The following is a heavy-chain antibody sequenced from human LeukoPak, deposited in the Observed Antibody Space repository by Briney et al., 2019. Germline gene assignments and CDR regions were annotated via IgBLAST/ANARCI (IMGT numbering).Heavy chain of an antibody. CDR2: IYYSGST. D-gene: IGHD4-11*01. CDR1: GGSISSSSYY. J-gene: IGHJ4*02. V-gene: IGHV4-39*01. Sequence: PSETLSLTCTVSGGSISSSSYYWGWIRQPPGKGLEWIGSIYYSGSTYYNSSLKSRVTMSVDTSKNQFSLRLSSVTAADTAVYYYARHSYMSNSPGYWGQGTLVTVSS. CDR3: ARHSYMSNSPGY.